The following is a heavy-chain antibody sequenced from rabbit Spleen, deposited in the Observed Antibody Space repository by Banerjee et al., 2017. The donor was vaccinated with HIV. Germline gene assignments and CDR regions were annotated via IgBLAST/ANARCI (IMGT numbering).Heavy chain of an antibody. CDR3: ARDTATSFSTYGMDL. V-gene: IGHV1S45*01. D-gene: IGHD1-1*01. CDR1: GFTFSSYY. J-gene: IGHJ6*01. CDR2: IYTGGGRT. Sequence: QQQLEESGGGLVQPEGSLTLTCKASGFTFSSYYMCWVRQAPGKGLEWIGCIYTGGGRTYYASWAKGRFTISKTSSTTVTLQMTSLTAADTATYFCARDTATSFSTYGMDLWGPGTLVTVS.